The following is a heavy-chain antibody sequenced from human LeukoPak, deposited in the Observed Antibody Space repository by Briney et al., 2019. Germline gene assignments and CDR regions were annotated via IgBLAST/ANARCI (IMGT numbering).Heavy chain of an antibody. D-gene: IGHD3-22*01. V-gene: IGHV1-2*02. CDR3: ARAYYDSSGYYYVDY. Sequence: EASVKVSCKASGYTFTGYYMHWVRQAPGQGLEWMGWINPNSGGTNYAQKFQGRVTMTRDTSISTAYMELSRLRSDDTAVYYCARAYYDSSGYYYVDYWGQGTLVTVSS. J-gene: IGHJ4*02. CDR1: GYTFTGYY. CDR2: INPNSGGT.